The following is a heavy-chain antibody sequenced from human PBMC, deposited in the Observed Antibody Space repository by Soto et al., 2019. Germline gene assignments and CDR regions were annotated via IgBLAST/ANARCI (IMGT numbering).Heavy chain of an antibody. D-gene: IGHD5-18*01. CDR2: IWYDGSNK. CDR1: GFTFSNYG. J-gene: IGHJ4*02. Sequence: GGSLRLSCAASGFTFSNYGMHWVRQAPGKGLEWVAVIWYDGSNKYYADSVKGRFTISRDDSKSTVDLQMNSLRAEDTAVYYCASALYSDSVDYWGQGTLVTVSS. V-gene: IGHV3-33*01. CDR3: ASALYSDSVDY.